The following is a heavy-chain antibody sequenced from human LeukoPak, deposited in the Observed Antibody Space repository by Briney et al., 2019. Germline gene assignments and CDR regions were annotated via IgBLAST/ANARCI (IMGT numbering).Heavy chain of an antibody. Sequence: ASVKVSCKASGYIFTSYGISWVRQAPGQGLEWMGWISAYNGNTNYAQKLQNRVTMTTDTSTSTAYMELRSLRSDDTAVYYCARDRDYVFSETYYDYWGQGTLVTVSS. D-gene: IGHD3/OR15-3a*01. J-gene: IGHJ4*02. CDR3: ARDRDYVFSETYYDY. CDR1: GYIFTSYG. V-gene: IGHV1-18*01. CDR2: ISAYNGNT.